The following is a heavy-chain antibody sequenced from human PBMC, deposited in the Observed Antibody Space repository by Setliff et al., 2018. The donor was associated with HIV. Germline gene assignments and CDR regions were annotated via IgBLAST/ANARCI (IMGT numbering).Heavy chain of an antibody. D-gene: IGHD3-10*01. V-gene: IGHV1-2*02. CDR3: ARDAGAPGRGNPLDY. CDR1: GYTFTVNH. J-gene: IGHJ4*02. CDR2: ISPDSGDA. Sequence: ASVKVSCKTSGYTFTVNHLHWVRQAPGQGVEWVGKISPDSGDAFYAQKFQGRVTLTRDTSITTAYMELSTLRDDDTAVYYCARDAGAPGRGNPLDYWGQGTLVTVSS.